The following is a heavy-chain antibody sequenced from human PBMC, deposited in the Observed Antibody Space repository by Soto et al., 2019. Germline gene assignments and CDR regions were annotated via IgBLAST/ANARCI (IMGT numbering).Heavy chain of an antibody. Sequence: PSETLSLTCAVYGGSFSTYYWAWIRQSPGKGLEWIASIYYSGTTYYHPSLKSRVTMSVDTPKDQVSLKLSSVTAADTAVYYCVRHWSSSGNNWFDPWGQGTQVTVSS. J-gene: IGHJ5*02. CDR1: GGSFSTYY. D-gene: IGHD1-1*01. CDR2: IYYSGTT. CDR3: VRHWSSSGNNWFDP. V-gene: IGHV4-39*01.